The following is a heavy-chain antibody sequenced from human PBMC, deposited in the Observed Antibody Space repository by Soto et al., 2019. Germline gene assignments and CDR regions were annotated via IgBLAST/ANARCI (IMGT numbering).Heavy chain of an antibody. J-gene: IGHJ4*02. V-gene: IGHV2-5*02. CDR2: IYWDDDK. CDR3: DHEFDWYYFVS. Sequence: QITLKESGPTLVKPTQTLTLTCTLSGFSLSTSEVGVGWIRQPPGKALEWLALIYWDDDKRYSPYLKSRLTITKRQPTRQVLLTMTNLHPVDIASYSCDHEFDWYYFVSWGRGPVITVSP. CDR1: GFSLSTSEVG. D-gene: IGHD3-9*01.